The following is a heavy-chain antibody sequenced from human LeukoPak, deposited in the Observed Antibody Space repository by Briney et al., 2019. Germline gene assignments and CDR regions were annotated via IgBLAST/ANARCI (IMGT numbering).Heavy chain of an antibody. V-gene: IGHV3-48*03. CDR2: ISSSGSTI. Sequence: PGGSLRLSCAASEFTFSSYEMNWVRQAPGKGLESVSYISSSGSTIYYADSVKGRFTISRDNAKNSLYLQMNSLRAEDTAVYYCARVIEGSSSWYDYWGQGTLVTVSS. CDR1: EFTFSSYE. D-gene: IGHD6-13*01. CDR3: ARVIEGSSSWYDY. J-gene: IGHJ4*02.